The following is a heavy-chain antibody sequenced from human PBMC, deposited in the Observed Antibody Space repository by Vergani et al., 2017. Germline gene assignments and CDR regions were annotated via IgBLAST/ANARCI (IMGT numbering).Heavy chain of an antibody. CDR3: ATIGYMRWGYYFDY. CDR2: ICHTEDT. CDR1: GDSISRNNC. D-gene: IGHD2-2*02. J-gene: IGHJ4*02. V-gene: IGHV4-4*03. Sequence: QVQLQESGPGLVKPPGTLSLTCAVSGDSISRNNCWTWVRQPPGKGLEWIGEICHTEDTKYSPSLKSRVTVSVDGSRNLFSLGLNSVTAADTAVYYCATIGYMRWGYYFDYWGQGILVTVSS.